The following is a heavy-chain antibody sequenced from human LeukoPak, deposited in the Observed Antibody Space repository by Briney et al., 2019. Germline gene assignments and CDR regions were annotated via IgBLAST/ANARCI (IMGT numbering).Heavy chain of an antibody. CDR2: INPNSGGA. CDR1: GYTFTGYY. CDR3: ARSSRPTYYHFYYYMDV. D-gene: IGHD6-13*01. Sequence: GASVKVSCKASGYTFTGYYMHWVRQAPGQGLEWMGWINPNSGGAKYAQNFQGRVIMTTDTSISTAYMELSSLRSDDTAVYYCARSSRPTYYHFYYYMDVWGKGSTVTVSS. J-gene: IGHJ6*03. V-gene: IGHV1-2*02.